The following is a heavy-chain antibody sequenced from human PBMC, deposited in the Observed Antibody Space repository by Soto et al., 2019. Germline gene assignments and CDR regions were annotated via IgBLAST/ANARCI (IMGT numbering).Heavy chain of an antibody. CDR2: IYYSGST. CDR1: GGSISSGGYY. Sequence: QVQLQESGPGLVKPSQTLSLNCTVSGGSISSGGYYWSWIRQHPGKGLEWIGYIYYSGSTYYNPSLKSRVTISVDTSKNQFSLKLSSVTAADTAVYYCARGRISGPTSGLCDYWGQGTLVTVSS. CDR3: ARGRISGPTSGLCDY. D-gene: IGHD1-20*01. J-gene: IGHJ4*02. V-gene: IGHV4-31*03.